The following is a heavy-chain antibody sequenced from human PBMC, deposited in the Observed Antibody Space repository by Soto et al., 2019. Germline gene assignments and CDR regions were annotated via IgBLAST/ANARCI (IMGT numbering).Heavy chain of an antibody. CDR1: GGTFSSYA. J-gene: IGHJ6*02. V-gene: IGHV1-69*01. D-gene: IGHD2-2*01. CDR3: ARSQGSSTSLEIYYYYYYGMDV. Sequence: QVQLVQSGAEVKKPGSSVKVSCKASGGTFSSYAISWVRQAPGQGLEWMGGIIHISDTTNYAQQFQARVTITADEYTSPAYMELSSLRSEATAVYYCARSQGSSTSLEIYYYYYYGMDVWGQGTTVTVSS. CDR2: IIHISDTT.